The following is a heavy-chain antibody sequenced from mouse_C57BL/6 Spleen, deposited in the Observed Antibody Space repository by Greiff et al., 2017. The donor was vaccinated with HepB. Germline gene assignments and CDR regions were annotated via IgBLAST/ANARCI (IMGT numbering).Heavy chain of an antibody. CDR3: AIRLYSPDLTDSAMDY. CDR2: IHPSDSDT. Sequence: VKLQQPGAELVKPGASVKVSCKASGYTFTSCWMHWVKQRPGQGLEWIGRIHPSDSDTNYNQKFKGKATLTVDKSSSTAYMQLSSLTSEDSAVYSCAIRLYSPDLTDSAMDYWGQGTSVTVSS. CDR1: GYTFTSCW. D-gene: IGHD2-1*01. V-gene: IGHV1-74*01. J-gene: IGHJ4*01.